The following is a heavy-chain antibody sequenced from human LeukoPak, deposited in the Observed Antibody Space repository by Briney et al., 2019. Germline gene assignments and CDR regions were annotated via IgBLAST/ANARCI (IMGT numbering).Heavy chain of an antibody. CDR2: ITPSGDST. V-gene: IGHV3-11*01. CDR1: GFTVSDWY. D-gene: IGHD3-10*01. CDR3: ARGHYGLDY. J-gene: IGHJ4*02. Sequence: TGGSLRLSCAASGFTVSDWYISWIRQAPGKGLEWVSYITPSGDSTYYGDSVKGRFTISRDNAKNSVSLHMNSLRAEDTAVYYCARGHYGLDYWGQGTLVTVSS.